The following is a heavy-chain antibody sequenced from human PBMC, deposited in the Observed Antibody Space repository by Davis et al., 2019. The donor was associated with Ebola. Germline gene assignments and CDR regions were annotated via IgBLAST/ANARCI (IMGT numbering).Heavy chain of an antibody. Sequence: GESLKISCAASGFTFTSYAMSWVRPAPGKGLEWISGIICNRGSIAYADSVKGRFTISRDNAKNSLYLQMNSLRAEDTAVYYCARASYGDYDFGYWGQGTLVIVSS. V-gene: IGHV3-23*01. J-gene: IGHJ4*02. CDR3: ARASYGDYDFGY. CDR2: IICNRGSI. D-gene: IGHD4-17*01. CDR1: GFTFTSYA.